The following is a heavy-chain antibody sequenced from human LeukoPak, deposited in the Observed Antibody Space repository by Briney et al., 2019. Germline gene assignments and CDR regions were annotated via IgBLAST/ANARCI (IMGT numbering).Heavy chain of an antibody. J-gene: IGHJ4*02. V-gene: IGHV4-34*01. CDR3: ARGRGIMGGYCSSTSCYRALDY. CDR1: GGFFSGYY. CDR2: INHSGST. D-gene: IGHD2-2*02. Sequence: KPSETLSLTCAVYGGFFSGYYWSWIRQPPGKGLEWIGEINHSGSTNYNPSLKSRVTISVDTSKNQFSLKLSSVTAADTAVYYCARGRGIMGGYCSSTSCYRALDYWGQGTLVTVSS.